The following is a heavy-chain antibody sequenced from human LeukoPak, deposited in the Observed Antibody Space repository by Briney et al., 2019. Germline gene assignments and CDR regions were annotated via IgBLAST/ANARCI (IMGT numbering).Heavy chain of an antibody. CDR1: GVTFSSYA. D-gene: IGHD5-12*01. V-gene: IGHV3-23*01. CDR3: TRDWRNLGYDY. Sequence: GGSLRLSCAASGVTFSSYAMSWVRQAPGKGLEWVSAISGSGGSTYYADSVKGRFTISRDNSKNTLYLQMNSLRAEDTAVYYCTRDWRNLGYDYWGQGTLVTVSS. CDR2: ISGSGGST. J-gene: IGHJ4*02.